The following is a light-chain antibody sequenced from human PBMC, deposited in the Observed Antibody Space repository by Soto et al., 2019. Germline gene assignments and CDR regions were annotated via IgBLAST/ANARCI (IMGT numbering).Light chain of an antibody. CDR1: SSNIGSNT. Sequence: QSVLTQPPSASGTPGQRVTISCSGSSSNIGSNTVNWYQQLPGTAPKLLIYSNNQRPSGVPDRFSGSKSGTSASLAISGLQSEDVAYYYCAAWDDSLNGVVFGGGTQLTVL. CDR2: SNN. V-gene: IGLV1-44*01. CDR3: AAWDDSLNGVV. J-gene: IGLJ2*01.